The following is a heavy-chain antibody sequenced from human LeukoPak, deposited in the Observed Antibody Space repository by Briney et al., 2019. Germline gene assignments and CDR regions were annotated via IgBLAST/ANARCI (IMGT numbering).Heavy chain of an antibody. CDR1: GFTFSSCS. V-gene: IGHV3-21*01. Sequence: SGGSLRLSCAASGFTFSSCSMNWVRRAPGKGLEWVSSISSSSSYIYYADSVKGRSTISRDNAKNSLYLQMNSLRAEDTAVYYCARDRDDSSSLDYWGQGTLVTVSS. D-gene: IGHD6-13*01. CDR3: ARDRDDSSSLDY. J-gene: IGHJ4*02. CDR2: ISSSSSYI.